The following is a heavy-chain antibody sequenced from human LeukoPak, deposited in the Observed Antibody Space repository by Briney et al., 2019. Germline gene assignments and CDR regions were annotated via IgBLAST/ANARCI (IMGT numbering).Heavy chain of an antibody. Sequence: GGSLRLSCAASGFTFSSYGMHWVRQAPGKGLEWVAVISYDGSNKYYADSVRGRFTISRDNSKNTLYLQMNSLRVEDTAVYYCARDQRRGLRGYSYGYGSYMDVWGKGTTVTVSS. CDR3: ARDQRRGLRGYSYGYGSYMDV. V-gene: IGHV3-30*03. D-gene: IGHD5-18*01. J-gene: IGHJ6*03. CDR1: GFTFSSYG. CDR2: ISYDGSNK.